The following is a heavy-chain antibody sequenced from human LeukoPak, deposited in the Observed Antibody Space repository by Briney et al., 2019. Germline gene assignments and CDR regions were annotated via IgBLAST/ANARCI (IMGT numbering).Heavy chain of an antibody. CDR3: ARAVAGYFDY. D-gene: IGHD6-19*01. CDR1: GFAFSSYA. Sequence: GRSLRLSCAASGFAFSSYAMHWVRQAPGKGLEWVAVISYDGSNKYYADSVKGRFTISRDNSKNTLYLQMNSLRAEDTAVYYCARAVAGYFDYWGQGTLVTVSS. J-gene: IGHJ4*02. V-gene: IGHV3-30-3*01. CDR2: ISYDGSNK.